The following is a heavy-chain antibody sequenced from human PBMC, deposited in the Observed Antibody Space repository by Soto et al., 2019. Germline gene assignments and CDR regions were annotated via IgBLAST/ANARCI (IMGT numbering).Heavy chain of an antibody. Sequence: EVQLLESGGGLVHHGGSLRLSCAASGFTFSIYAMSWVRQAPGKGLEWVSTIGGSGGGTSYADFVRGRFTISRDNSRNTLYLQMNSLRAEDTAVYYCAKDAPGSGWLSDYWGQGTLVTVSS. CDR3: AKDAPGSGWLSDY. V-gene: IGHV3-23*01. CDR2: IGGSGGGT. D-gene: IGHD3-22*01. CDR1: GFTFSIYA. J-gene: IGHJ4*02.